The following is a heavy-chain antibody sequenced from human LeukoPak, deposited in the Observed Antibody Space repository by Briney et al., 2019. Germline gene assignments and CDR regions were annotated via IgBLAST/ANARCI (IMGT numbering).Heavy chain of an antibody. Sequence: ASVKVSCTASGYTFTSYGISWVRQAPGQGLEWMGWISAYNGNTNYAQKLQGRVTMTTDTSTSTAYMELRSLRSDDTAVYYCVSGVSYYDSSGYLDAFDIWGQGTMVTVSS. J-gene: IGHJ3*02. CDR1: GYTFTSYG. D-gene: IGHD3-22*01. CDR2: ISAYNGNT. V-gene: IGHV1-18*01. CDR3: VSGVSYYDSSGYLDAFDI.